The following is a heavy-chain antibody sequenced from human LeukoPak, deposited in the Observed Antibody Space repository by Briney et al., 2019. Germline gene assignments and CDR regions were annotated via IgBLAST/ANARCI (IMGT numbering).Heavy chain of an antibody. J-gene: IGHJ4*02. D-gene: IGHD3-10*01. Sequence: GGSLRLSCAASGFTFSRNAMSWVRQAPGKGLEWVSAISGSGGSTYYADSVKGRFTISRDNSKNTLYLQMNSLGAEDTAVYYCAKREYYYGSGEFDYWGQGTLVTASS. CDR3: AKREYYYGSGEFDY. CDR2: ISGSGGST. CDR1: GFTFSRNA. V-gene: IGHV3-23*01.